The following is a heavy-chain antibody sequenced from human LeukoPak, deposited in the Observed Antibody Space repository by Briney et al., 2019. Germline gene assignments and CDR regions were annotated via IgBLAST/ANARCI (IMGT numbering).Heavy chain of an antibody. V-gene: IGHV3-30*02. D-gene: IGHD3-10*01. CDR3: AKDRVYYGSGTNYYFDY. CDR2: IRYDGSKK. Sequence: GGSLRLSCAASGFTFSDYGMHWVRQAPGKGLEWVAFIRYDGSKKYYADSVKGRFTISRDNSNNTLYLQMNSLRAEDTAVYYCAKDRVYYGSGTNYYFDYWGQGTLVTVSS. CDR1: GFTFSDYG. J-gene: IGHJ4*02.